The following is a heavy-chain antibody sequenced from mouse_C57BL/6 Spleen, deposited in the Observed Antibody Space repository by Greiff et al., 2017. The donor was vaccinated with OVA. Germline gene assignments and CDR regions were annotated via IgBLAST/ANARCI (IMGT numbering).Heavy chain of an antibody. CDR2: ISYDGSN. V-gene: IGHV3-6*01. CDR3: ARGYYDYNGSFAY. D-gene: IGHD2-4*01. CDR1: GYSITSGYY. Sequence: VQLQQSGPGLVKPSQSLSLTCSVTGYSITSGYYWNWIRQFQGNKLEWMGYISYDGSNNYNPSLKNRISITRDTSKNQFFLKLNSVTTEDTATYYCARGYYDYNGSFAYWGQGTLVTVSA. J-gene: IGHJ3*01.